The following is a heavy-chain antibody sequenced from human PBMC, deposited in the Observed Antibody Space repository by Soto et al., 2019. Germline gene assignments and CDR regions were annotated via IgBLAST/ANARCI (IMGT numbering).Heavy chain of an antibody. V-gene: IGHV3-48*01. D-gene: IGHD2-15*01. Sequence: GGSLGLSCAASGFTFGSYSMNWVRQAPGKWLEWVSYISSSSSTIYYADSVKGRFTISRDNAKNSLYLQMNSLRAEDTAVYYCARDSLGYCSGGSCYPNAFDIWGQGTMVTVSS. CDR3: ARDSLGYCSGGSCYPNAFDI. CDR1: GFTFGSYS. J-gene: IGHJ3*02. CDR2: ISSSSSTI.